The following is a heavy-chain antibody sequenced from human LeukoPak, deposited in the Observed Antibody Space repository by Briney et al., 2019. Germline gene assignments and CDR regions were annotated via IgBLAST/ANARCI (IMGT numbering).Heavy chain of an antibody. CDR1: GYSFTSYW. Sequence: GESLKISCKGSGYSFTSYWIGWVRQMPGKGLEWMGIIMTGDSDTRYSPSFQGQVTISADKSISTAYLQWSSLKVSDTAMYYCARQAGYSSSWYDAYYFDYWDQGTLVSVSS. V-gene: IGHV5-51*01. D-gene: IGHD6-13*01. CDR2: IMTGDSDT. CDR3: ARQAGYSSSWYDAYYFDY. J-gene: IGHJ4*02.